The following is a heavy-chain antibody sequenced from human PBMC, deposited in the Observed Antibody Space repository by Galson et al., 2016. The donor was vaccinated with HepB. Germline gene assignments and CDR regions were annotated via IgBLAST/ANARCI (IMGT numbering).Heavy chain of an antibody. CDR3: ARQGDDYGLAY. Sequence: QSGAEVKKPGESLKISCKGSGYIFNSYWIGWVRQMPGKGLEWMGIIFPRDFETRYSPSFQGRVTISADMSLNTAYLQWNSLKASDTAIYYCARQGDDYGLAYWGQGALVTVSS. J-gene: IGHJ4*02. CDR1: GYIFNSYW. V-gene: IGHV5-51*01. CDR2: IFPRDFET. D-gene: IGHD4-17*01.